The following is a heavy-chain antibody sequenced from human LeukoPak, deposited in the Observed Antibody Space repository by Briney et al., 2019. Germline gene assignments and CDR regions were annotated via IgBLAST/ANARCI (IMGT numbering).Heavy chain of an antibody. V-gene: IGHV3-23*01. CDR2: ISGSGGST. D-gene: IGHD2-2*01. CDR1: GFTFSSYA. J-gene: IGHJ4*02. Sequence: GGSLRLSCAASGFTFSSYAMSWVRQAPGKGLEWVSAISGSGGSTYYADSVKGRFTISRDNSKNTLYLQMNSPRAEDTAVYYCAKDPRSIVVVPASANWGQGTLVTVSS. CDR3: AKDPRSIVVVPASAN.